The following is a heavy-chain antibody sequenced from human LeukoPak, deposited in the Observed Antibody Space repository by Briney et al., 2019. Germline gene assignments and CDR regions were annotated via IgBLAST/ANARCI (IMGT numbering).Heavy chain of an antibody. V-gene: IGHV1-69*01. CDR3: VWAGKTGTQSY. CDR2: IIPNFGTA. D-gene: IGHD1-7*01. CDR1: GYSFTSYW. Sequence: KISCKGSGYSFTSYWIGWVRQAPGQGLEWMGGIIPNFGTANYAQKFQGRVTITADESTSTAYMELSSLRSEDTAVYYCVWAGKTGTQSYWGQGTLVTVSS. J-gene: IGHJ4*02.